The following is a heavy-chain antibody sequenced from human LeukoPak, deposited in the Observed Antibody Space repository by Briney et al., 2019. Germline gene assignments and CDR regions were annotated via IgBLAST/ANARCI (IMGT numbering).Heavy chain of an antibody. CDR1: GYTFTFYY. Sequence: PSVTVSFKASGYTFTFYYMHWVRHAPGQGLEWMGWINPNSGGTNYAEKFQGRVSMTRDASISTAYMELSRLRSDDTAVYYCARVLIAARPTGVDYWGQGTLVTVSS. CDR3: ARVLIAARPTGVDY. CDR2: INPNSGGT. J-gene: IGHJ4*02. V-gene: IGHV1-2*02. D-gene: IGHD6-6*01.